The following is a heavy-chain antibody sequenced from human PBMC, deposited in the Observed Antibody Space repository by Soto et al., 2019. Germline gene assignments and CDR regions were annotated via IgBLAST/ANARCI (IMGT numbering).Heavy chain of an antibody. D-gene: IGHD1-1*01. V-gene: IGHV1-18*01. CDR3: ARDARRRWTAEYCHL. CDR1: GYSFSFYG. Sequence: QVQLVQSGAEVKKPGASVKVSCKASGYSFSFYGISWVRQAPGQGLEWMGWSSAYNGNTKYVQKFQDRVTMTTDTSTSTPYMELRSLRSDDTAVSYCARDARRRWTAEYCHLWGKGNLVTISS. J-gene: IGHJ1*01. CDR2: SSAYNGNT.